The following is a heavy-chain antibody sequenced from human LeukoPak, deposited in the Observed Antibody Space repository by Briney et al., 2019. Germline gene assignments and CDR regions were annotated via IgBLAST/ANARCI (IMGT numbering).Heavy chain of an antibody. J-gene: IGHJ5*02. CDR2: IIPISGTT. D-gene: IGHD1-26*01. Sequence: SVKVSCKTSGGTFTSYAITWVRQAPGQGLEWMGKIIPISGTTNYAQKFQGRVTFTADESTSTAYMELGSLRSEDTALYYCARKLRLGGNWFDPWGQGILVTVSS. CDR3: ARKLRLGGNWFDP. V-gene: IGHV1-69*13. CDR1: GGTFTSYA.